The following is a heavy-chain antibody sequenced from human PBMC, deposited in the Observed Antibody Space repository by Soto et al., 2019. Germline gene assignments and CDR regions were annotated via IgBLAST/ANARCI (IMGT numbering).Heavy chain of an antibody. CDR1: GGSISSYY. D-gene: IGHD3-22*01. CDR3: ARVRLATYYYDSCGYYNDAFDI. CDR2: IYYRGST. Sequence: SETLSLTCTVSGGSISSYYWSWIRQPPGKGLEWIGYIYYRGSTNYNPSLKRRVTISVDTSKNQFSLKLSSVTAADTAVYYCARVRLATYYYDSCGYYNDAFDICGQGTMVTGSS. J-gene: IGHJ3*02. V-gene: IGHV4-59*01.